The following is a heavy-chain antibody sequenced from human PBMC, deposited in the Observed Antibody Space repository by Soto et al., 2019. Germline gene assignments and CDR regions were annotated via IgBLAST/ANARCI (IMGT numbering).Heavy chain of an antibody. D-gene: IGHD3-16*01. CDR3: AKSMASNLVGGLPDY. J-gene: IGHJ4*02. CDR2: LYNSETT. V-gene: IGHV3-53*01. Sequence: PGGSLRLSCAASGLEVSYNYMNWVRQAPGKGLEWVSVLYNSETTYYAESVKGRFTISRDTVKNTVYLEMNNLRVDDTAVYYCAKSMASNLVGGLPDYWGQGTQVTVSS. CDR1: GLEVSYNY.